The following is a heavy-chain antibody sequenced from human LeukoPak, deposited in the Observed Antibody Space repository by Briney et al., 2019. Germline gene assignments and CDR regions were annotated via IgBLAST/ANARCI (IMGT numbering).Heavy chain of an antibody. CDR2: ISGSGGST. D-gene: IGHD3-10*01. V-gene: IGHV3-23*01. Sequence: GGSLRLSCAASGFTFSSYAMSWVRQAPGKGLEWVSAISGSGGSTYYADSVKGRFTISRDNSKNTLYLQMNSLRAEDTAVYYCAKEVVYYYGSGSYYNVGWFDPWGQGTLVTVSS. CDR1: GFTFSSYA. CDR3: AKEVVYYYGSGSYYNVGWFDP. J-gene: IGHJ5*02.